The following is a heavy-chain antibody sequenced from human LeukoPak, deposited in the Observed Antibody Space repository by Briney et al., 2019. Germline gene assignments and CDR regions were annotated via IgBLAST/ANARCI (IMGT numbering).Heavy chain of an antibody. CDR1: GFTFSGYS. D-gene: IGHD4-17*01. CDR2: ISSSSSYI. V-gene: IGHV3-21*01. Sequence: GGSLRLSCAASGFTFSGYSMNWVRQAPGKGLEWVSSISSSSSYIYYADSVKGRFTISRDNAKNSLYLQMNSLRAEDTAVYYCARDRGYGDFFDYWGQGTLVTVSS. CDR3: ARDRGYGDFFDY. J-gene: IGHJ4*02.